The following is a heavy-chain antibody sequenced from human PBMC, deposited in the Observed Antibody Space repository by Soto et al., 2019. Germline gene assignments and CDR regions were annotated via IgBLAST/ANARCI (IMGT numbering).Heavy chain of an antibody. CDR1: GFTFSSYA. CDR2: IWYDGSNK. CDR3: AKARHGSGTYSYFDY. V-gene: IGHV3-30*18. J-gene: IGHJ4*02. D-gene: IGHD3-10*01. Sequence: QVQLVESGGGVVQPGRSLRLSCAASGFTFSSYAMHWVRQAPGNGLEWVAVIWYDGSNKNYADSVKGRFTISRDNSKNTLYLQMNSLITEDTAVYYCAKARHGSGTYSYFDYWGQGILVTVSS.